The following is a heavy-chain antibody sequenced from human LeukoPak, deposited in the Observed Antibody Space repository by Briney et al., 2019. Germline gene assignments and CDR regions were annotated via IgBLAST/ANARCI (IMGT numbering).Heavy chain of an antibody. Sequence: PGGSLRLSCAASGFTFSSYGMHWVRQAPGKGLEWVAVISYDGSNKYYADSVKGRFTISRDNSKNTLYLQMNSLRAEDTAVYYCGRDSSGQEPYYFDYWGQGTLVTVSS. J-gene: IGHJ4*02. CDR1: GFTFSSYG. CDR3: GRDSSGQEPYYFDY. D-gene: IGHD6-19*01. V-gene: IGHV3-30*03. CDR2: ISYDGSNK.